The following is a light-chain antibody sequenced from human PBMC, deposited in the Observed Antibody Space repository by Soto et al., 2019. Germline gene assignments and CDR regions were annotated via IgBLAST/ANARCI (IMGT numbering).Light chain of an antibody. J-gene: IGKJ1*01. V-gene: IGKV3-20*01. CDR1: QSVSSSY. CDR2: GAS. Sequence: EIVLTQSPGTLSLSPGERATLSCRASQSVSSSYLAWYQQKPGQAPRLLIYGASSRATGIPDRFSGSGSGTDFILTISRLEPEDFAVYYCQQYGSFWTFGQGTKVEIK. CDR3: QQYGSFWT.